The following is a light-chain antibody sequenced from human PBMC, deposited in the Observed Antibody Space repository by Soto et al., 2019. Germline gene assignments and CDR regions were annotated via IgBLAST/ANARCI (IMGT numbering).Light chain of an antibody. CDR1: SIDIGPYDY. CDR2: EVT. CDR3: ETWNSNTRV. V-gene: IGLV2-14*01. J-gene: IGLJ3*02. Sequence: QSALTQPASVSGSPGQSITISCTGTSIDIGPYDYVSWYQQHPGKAPKLMIYEVTNRPSGVSHRFSGSKSGSTASLTISGLQAEDEADYYCETWNSNTRVFGGGTKLTVL.